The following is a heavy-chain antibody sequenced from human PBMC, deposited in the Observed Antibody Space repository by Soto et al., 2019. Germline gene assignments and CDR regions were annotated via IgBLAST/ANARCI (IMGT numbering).Heavy chain of an antibody. V-gene: IGHV5-10-1*01. Sequence: RGESLKISCKGSGYNFTSYWIDWVRQMPEKGLEWMGRIDPSDSYTNYSPSFQGHVTISADKTISTAYLQWSSLKASDTAMYYCARGRVAVAPLDYWGQGTLVTVS. D-gene: IGHD6-19*01. CDR3: ARGRVAVAPLDY. J-gene: IGHJ4*02. CDR1: GYNFTSYW. CDR2: IDPSDSYT.